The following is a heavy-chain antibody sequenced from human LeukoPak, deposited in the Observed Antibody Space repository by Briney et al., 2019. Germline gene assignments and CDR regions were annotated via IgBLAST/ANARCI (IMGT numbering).Heavy chain of an antibody. CDR1: GYTFASYD. Sequence: ASVKVSCKASGYTFASYDINWVRQATGQGLEWMGWMNPNSGNTGYAQKFQGRVTMTTNTSISTAYMELSSLRSEVSAVYYCARVRGRGHFDYWGQGTLVTVSS. J-gene: IGHJ4*02. CDR2: MNPNSGNT. CDR3: ARVRGRGHFDY. D-gene: IGHD5-12*01. V-gene: IGHV1-8*01.